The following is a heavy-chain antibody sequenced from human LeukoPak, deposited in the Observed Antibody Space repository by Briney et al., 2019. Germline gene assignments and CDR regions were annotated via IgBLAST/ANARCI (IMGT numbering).Heavy chain of an antibody. V-gene: IGHV3-23*01. Sequence: GSLRLSCAGSGFTFSSYAMSWVRQAPGQGLEWVSVISDSGDYTSYADSVRGRFTISRDTSKNTLYLQMNSLRVEDTAVYYCAKDSYRSSWPDYWGQGTLVTVAS. J-gene: IGHJ4*02. CDR2: ISDSGDYT. CDR3: AKDSYRSSWPDY. D-gene: IGHD6-13*01. CDR1: GFTFSSYA.